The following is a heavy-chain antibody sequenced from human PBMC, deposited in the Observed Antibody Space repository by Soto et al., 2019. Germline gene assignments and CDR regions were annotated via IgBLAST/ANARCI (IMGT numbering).Heavy chain of an antibody. CDR3: ARVSLITIFGVVIDAGMDV. D-gene: IGHD3-3*01. CDR2: IYYSGST. V-gene: IGHV4-31*03. J-gene: IGHJ6*02. Sequence: TLSLTCTVSGGSISSGGYYWSWIRQHPGKGLGWIGYIYYSGSTYYNPSLKSRVTISVDTSKNQFSLKLSSVTAADTAVYYCARVSLITIFGVVIDAGMDVWGQGTTVTVSS. CDR1: GGSISSGGYY.